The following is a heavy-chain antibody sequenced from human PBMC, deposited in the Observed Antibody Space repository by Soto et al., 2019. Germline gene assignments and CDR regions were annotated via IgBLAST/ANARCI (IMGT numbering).Heavy chain of an antibody. CDR2: ISGGGGST. CDR3: AKVPADSSGYYYGFDY. V-gene: IGHV3-23*01. Sequence: EVQLLESGGGLVQPGGSLRLSCAASGFTFSSYAMSWVRQAPGKGLEWVSAISGGGGSTYYADSVKGRFTISRDNXKXXLFLQMNSLRAEDTAGYYCAKVPADSSGYYYGFDYWGQGTLVTVSS. D-gene: IGHD3-22*01. CDR1: GFTFSSYA. J-gene: IGHJ4*02.